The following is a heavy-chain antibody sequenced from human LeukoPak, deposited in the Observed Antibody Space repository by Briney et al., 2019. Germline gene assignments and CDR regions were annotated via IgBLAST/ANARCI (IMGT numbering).Heavy chain of an antibody. CDR2: INHSGST. J-gene: IGHJ4*02. D-gene: IGHD3-22*01. CDR1: GGSFSGYN. Sequence: KPSETLSLTCAVYGGSFSGYNWSWIRQPPGKGLEWSGEINHSGSTNYNPSLKSRVTISVDTSKNQFSLKLSSVTAADTAVYYCARADTDDSSAYLDYWGQGSRVTVSS. CDR3: ARADTDDSSAYLDY. V-gene: IGHV4-34*01.